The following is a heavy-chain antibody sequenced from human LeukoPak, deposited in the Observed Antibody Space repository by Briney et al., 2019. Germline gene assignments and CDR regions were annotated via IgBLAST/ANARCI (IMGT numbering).Heavy chain of an antibody. Sequence: GRSLRLSCAASGFTFSSYGMHWVRQAPGKGPEWVAVISYDGSNEYYADSVKGRFTISRDNSKNTLYLQINSLRAEDTAVYYCAKDSGGYGDSLHFDYWGQGTLVTVSS. V-gene: IGHV3-30*18. CDR2: ISYDGSNE. J-gene: IGHJ4*02. CDR3: AKDSGGYGDSLHFDY. CDR1: GFTFSSYG. D-gene: IGHD4-17*01.